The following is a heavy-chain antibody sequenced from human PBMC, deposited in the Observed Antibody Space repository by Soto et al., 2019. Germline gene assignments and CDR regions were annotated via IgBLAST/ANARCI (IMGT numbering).Heavy chain of an antibody. V-gene: IGHV4-39*01. J-gene: IGHJ4*02. CDR3: AMTTVTYPAYFDF. D-gene: IGHD4-17*01. Sequence: QLRLQESGPRLVKPSETLSLTCTVSGASMTSSSYYWGCVRQPPGLGLEWIGTIYYNGSTYYSPSLKSRVTISVDTSKNHFSLSLRSVTAADTAMYYCAMTTVTYPAYFDFWGQGALVTVSS. CDR1: GASMTSSSYY. CDR2: IYYNGST.